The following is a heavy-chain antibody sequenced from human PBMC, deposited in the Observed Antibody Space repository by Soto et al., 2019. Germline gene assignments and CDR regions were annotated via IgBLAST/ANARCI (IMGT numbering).Heavy chain of an antibody. V-gene: IGHV4-30-4*01. CDR3: GRGEWLRRTSGDYPIDCYFDL. D-gene: IGHD4-17*01. Sequence: PSETLSITCTVSGGSISSGDYYWSWISQPPGKGLEWIGYIYYSGSTYYNPSLKSRVTISVDTSKNQFSLKLSSVTAADTAVYYCGRGEWLRRTSGDYPIDCYFDLWGRGTLVTFSS. J-gene: IGHJ2*01. CDR1: GGSISSGDYY. CDR2: IYYSGST.